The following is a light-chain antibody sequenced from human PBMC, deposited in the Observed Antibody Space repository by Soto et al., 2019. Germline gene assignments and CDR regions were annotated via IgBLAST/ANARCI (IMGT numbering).Light chain of an antibody. CDR1: QSISSY. CDR3: QQYKSYSPT. CDR2: MAS. V-gene: IGKV1-5*03. J-gene: IGKJ1*01. Sequence: DIQMTQSPSTLSASVGDRVTISCRASQSISSYLAWCQQKPGESPKLLIHMASTLETGVPSRFSGSGSGTEFTLTISSLQPDDFATYYCQQYKSYSPTFGQGTKVDIK.